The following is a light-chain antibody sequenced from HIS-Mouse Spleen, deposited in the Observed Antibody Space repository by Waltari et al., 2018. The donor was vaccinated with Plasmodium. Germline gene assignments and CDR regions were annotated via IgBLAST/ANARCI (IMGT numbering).Light chain of an antibody. V-gene: IGLV3-21*03. CDR2: DDS. Sequence: SYVLTQPPSVSVAPGKTARITCGGNNIGSKSVHWYQQKPGQAPVLVVYDDSDRPSGSPERLAGSNAGKTATLTISRVEAGEEADYYCQVWDSSSDHVVFGGGTKLTVL. J-gene: IGLJ2*01. CDR1: NIGSKS. CDR3: QVWDSSSDHVV.